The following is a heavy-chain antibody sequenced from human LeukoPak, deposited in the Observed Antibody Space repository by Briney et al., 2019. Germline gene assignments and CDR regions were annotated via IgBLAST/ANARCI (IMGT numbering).Heavy chain of an antibody. D-gene: IGHD5-12*01. CDR1: GFTFSNYW. CDR3: ARVYSGWSDY. Sequence: GGSLRLSRAVSGFTFSNYWMSWVRQAPGKGLEWVANIKQDESEKHYVDSVKGRFTISRDNAENSLYLQMNSLRAEDTAVYYCARVYSGWSDYWGQGTLVTVSS. J-gene: IGHJ4*02. V-gene: IGHV3-7*01. CDR2: IKQDESEK.